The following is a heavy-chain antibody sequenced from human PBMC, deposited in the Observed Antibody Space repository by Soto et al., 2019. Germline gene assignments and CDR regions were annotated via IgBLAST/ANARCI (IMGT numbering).Heavy chain of an antibody. Sequence: SLTRFPAASGLIFGDDAMGWVRQAPGKGLEWVSGISWNSGSIGYADSVKGRFTISRDNAKNSLYLQMNSLRAEDTALYYCAKEGVNVISDSLHVCRQVTTV. V-gene: IGHV3-9*01. CDR3: AKEGVNVISDSLHV. CDR1: GLIFGDDA. J-gene: IGHJ6*02. CDR2: ISWNSGSI. D-gene: IGHD2-21*01.